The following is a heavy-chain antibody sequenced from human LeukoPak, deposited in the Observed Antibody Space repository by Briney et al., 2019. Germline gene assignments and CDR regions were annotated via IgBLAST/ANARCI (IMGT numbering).Heavy chain of an antibody. V-gene: IGHV3-33*01. CDR1: GLRFRNYG. D-gene: IGHD1-26*01. CDR2: IYYDGSNQ. CDR3: ATDRNSGKYYDY. Sequence: GGSLRLSCVVSGLRFRNYGMHWVRQAPGKGLEWVAVIYYDGSNQYYVDSVKGRFTVSRDNAKNTLYLQMDSLRAKDTAVYYCATDRNSGKYYDYWGQGTLVTVSS. J-gene: IGHJ4*02.